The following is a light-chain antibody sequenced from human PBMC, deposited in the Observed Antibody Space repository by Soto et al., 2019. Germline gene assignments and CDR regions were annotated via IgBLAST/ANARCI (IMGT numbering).Light chain of an antibody. CDR3: QVWDTSSDHLV. Sequence: LTQPASVSVAPGQTARITCGGDNIGSKSVHWYQQNPGQAPVLVVYDDSDRPSGIPERFSGSNSGNTATLTISRVDAGDEADYLCQVWDTSSDHLVFGGGTKLTVL. CDR2: DDS. CDR1: NIGSKS. V-gene: IGLV3-21*02. J-gene: IGLJ2*01.